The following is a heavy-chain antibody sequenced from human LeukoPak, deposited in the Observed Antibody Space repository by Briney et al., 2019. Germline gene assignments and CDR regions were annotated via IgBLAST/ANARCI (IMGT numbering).Heavy chain of an antibody. CDR3: AHGIAALDY. Sequence: SETLSLTCTVSGGSISSGGYYWSWIRQPPGKGLEWIGYIYHSGSTYYNPSLKSRVTISVDRSKSQFSLKLSSVTAADTAVYYCAHGIAALDYWGQGTLVTVSS. CDR2: IYHSGST. D-gene: IGHD6-13*01. CDR1: GGSISSGGYY. J-gene: IGHJ4*02. V-gene: IGHV4-30-2*01.